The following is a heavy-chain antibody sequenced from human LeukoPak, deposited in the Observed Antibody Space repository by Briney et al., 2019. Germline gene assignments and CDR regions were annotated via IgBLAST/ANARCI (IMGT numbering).Heavy chain of an antibody. J-gene: IGHJ3*02. V-gene: IGHV3-23*01. D-gene: IGHD1-26*01. CDR2: ISSSGNYI. CDR1: QFTFSYYA. Sequence: GGSLRLSCTASQFTFSYYAMAWVRQAPGKGLEWVSGISSSGNYICYADSVKGRFTISRDNSKNTLYLQLNSLRVEDTAVYYCAKDKSVRWELLRSNAFDIGGQGTMVTVSS. CDR3: AKDKSVRWELLRSNAFDI.